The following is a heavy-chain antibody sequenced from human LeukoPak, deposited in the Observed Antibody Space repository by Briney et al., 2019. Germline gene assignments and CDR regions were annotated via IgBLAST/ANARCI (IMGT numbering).Heavy chain of an antibody. CDR2: IYYSGST. CDR1: GGSISSYY. CDR3: ARDSRATFDP. J-gene: IGHJ5*02. V-gene: IGHV4-59*12. Sequence: SETLSLTCTVSGGSISSYYWSWIRQPPGKGLEWIGYIYYSGSTYYNPSLKSRVTISVDRSKNQFSLKLSSVTAADTAVYYCARDSRATFDPWGQGTLVTVSS.